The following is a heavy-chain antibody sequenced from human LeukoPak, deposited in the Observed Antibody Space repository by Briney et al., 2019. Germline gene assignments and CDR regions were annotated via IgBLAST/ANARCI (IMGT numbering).Heavy chain of an antibody. CDR3: ARDGCSSTSCYLYYYYYMDV. Sequence: GASVKVSGKASGYTFTGYYMHWVRQAPGQGLEWMGWINPNSGGTNYAQKFQGRVTMTRDTSISTAYMELSRLRSDDTAVYYCARDGCSSTSCYLYYYYYMDVWGKGTTVTVSS. CDR1: GYTFTGYY. V-gene: IGHV1-2*02. J-gene: IGHJ6*03. CDR2: INPNSGGT. D-gene: IGHD2-2*01.